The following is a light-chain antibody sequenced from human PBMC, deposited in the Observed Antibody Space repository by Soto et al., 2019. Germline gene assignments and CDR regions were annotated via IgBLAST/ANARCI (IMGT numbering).Light chain of an antibody. V-gene: IGLV2-14*01. Sequence: QSVLTQPASVSGSPGQSITISCTGTSSDVGGHNYVSWYQQHPGKAPKLMIYEVSNRPSGVSNRFSGSKSGNTASLTISGLQAEDEADYYCSSYTSSSTLDVFGTGTQLTVL. J-gene: IGLJ1*01. CDR3: SSYTSSSTLDV. CDR2: EVS. CDR1: SSDVGGHNY.